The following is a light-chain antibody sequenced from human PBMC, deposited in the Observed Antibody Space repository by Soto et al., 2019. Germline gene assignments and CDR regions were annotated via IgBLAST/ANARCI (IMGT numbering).Light chain of an antibody. Sequence: QAVVTQEPSFSVSPVGTVTLTCGLSSGSVSSSYYPSWYQQTPGQAPRTLIYNTNSRSSGVPDRFSGSILGNKAALTITGAQADDESDYYCVLYLGGGISVFGGGTKVTVL. CDR3: VLYLGGGISV. V-gene: IGLV8-61*01. J-gene: IGLJ2*01. CDR1: SGSVSSSYY. CDR2: NTN.